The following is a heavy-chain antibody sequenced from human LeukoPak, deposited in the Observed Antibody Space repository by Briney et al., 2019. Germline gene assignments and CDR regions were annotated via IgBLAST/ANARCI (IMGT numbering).Heavy chain of an antibody. CDR1: GGSISSGDYY. V-gene: IGHV3-23*01. Sequence: ETLSLTCTVSGGSISSGDYYWSWIRQAPGKGLEWVSAISGSGGSTYYADSVKGRFTISRDNSKNTLYLQMNSLRAEDTAVYYCAKDLELLWFGEFDYWGQGTLVTVSS. CDR3: AKDLELLWFGEFDY. J-gene: IGHJ4*02. CDR2: ISGSGGST. D-gene: IGHD3-10*01.